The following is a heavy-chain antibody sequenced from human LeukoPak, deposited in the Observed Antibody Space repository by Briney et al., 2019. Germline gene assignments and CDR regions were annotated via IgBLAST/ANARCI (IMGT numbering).Heavy chain of an antibody. CDR3: ARGGYYYDSSGYYYGGVRYFDY. CDR2: INWNGGST. V-gene: IGHV3-20*04. CDR1: GFTFDDYG. Sequence: GGSLRLSCAASGFTFDDYGMSWVRQAPGKGLEWVSGINWNGGSTGYADSVKGRFTIPRDNAKNSLYLQMNSLRAEDTALYYCARGGYYYDSSGYYYGGVRYFDYWGQGTLVTVSS. J-gene: IGHJ4*02. D-gene: IGHD3-22*01.